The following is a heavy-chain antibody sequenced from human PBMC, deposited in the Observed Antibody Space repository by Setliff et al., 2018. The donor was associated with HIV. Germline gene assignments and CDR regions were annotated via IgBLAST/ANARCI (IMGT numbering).Heavy chain of an antibody. Sequence: SETLSLTCTVSGGSTTSSTHYWGWIRQPPGRGLEWIGSVSYTGRTYYNPSLKSRVTISIDTSRNQFSLNLSSVTAADTAVYYCVRHNPTVVTDGYDIWGQGTKVTVSS. V-gene: IGHV4-39*01. J-gene: IGHJ3*02. CDR3: VRHNPTVVTDGYDI. D-gene: IGHD2-21*02. CDR1: GGSTTSSTHY. CDR2: VSYTGRT.